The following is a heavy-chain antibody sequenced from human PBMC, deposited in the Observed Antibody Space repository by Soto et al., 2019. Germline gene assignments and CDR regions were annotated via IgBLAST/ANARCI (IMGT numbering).Heavy chain of an antibody. CDR3: ARESRYSSGHDAFDI. V-gene: IGHV1-46*01. J-gene: IGHJ3*02. CDR2: INASGGST. CDR1: SKS. D-gene: IGHD6-19*01. Sequence: SKSLSSPRQANKQGLEWMGIINASGGSTSYAQKFQGRVTMTRDTSTSTVYMELSSLRSEDTAVYYCARESRYSSGHDAFDIWGQGTMVTVSS.